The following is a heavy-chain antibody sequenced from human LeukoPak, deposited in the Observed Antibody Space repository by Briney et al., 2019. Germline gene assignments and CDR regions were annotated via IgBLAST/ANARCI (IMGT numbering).Heavy chain of an antibody. J-gene: IGHJ4*02. Sequence: SETLSLTYAVYGGSFSGYYWSWIRQPPGKGLEWIGEINHSGITNYNPSLKSRVTISVDTSKNQFSLKLSSVTAAHTAVYYCAKEEASQRWLQSFTHWGQGTLVTVSS. CDR1: GGSFSGYY. V-gene: IGHV4-34*01. CDR2: INHSGIT. CDR3: AKEEASQRWLQSFTH. D-gene: IGHD5-24*01.